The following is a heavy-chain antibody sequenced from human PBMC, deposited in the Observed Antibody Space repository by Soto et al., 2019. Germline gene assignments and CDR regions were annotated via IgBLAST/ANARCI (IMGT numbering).Heavy chain of an antibody. CDR3: ARDGTVTTAYYYYYGMDV. D-gene: IGHD4-17*01. V-gene: IGHV1-69*01. Sequence: QVQLVQSGAEVKKPGSSVKVSCKASGGTFSSYAISWVRQAPGQGLEWMGGIIPIFGTANYAQKFQGRVTITADESTSTSYMELSSLRSEDAAVYYCARDGTVTTAYYYYYGMDVWGQGTTVTVSS. CDR1: GGTFSSYA. J-gene: IGHJ6*02. CDR2: IIPIFGTA.